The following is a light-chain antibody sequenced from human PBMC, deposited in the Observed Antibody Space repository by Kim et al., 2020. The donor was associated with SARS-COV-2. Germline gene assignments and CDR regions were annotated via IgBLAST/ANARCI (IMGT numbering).Light chain of an antibody. CDR2: YDS. CDR1: NIGSKS. V-gene: IGLV3-21*04. Sequence: SYELTQPPSVSVSPGKTARITCGGNNIGSKSVHWYQQKPGQAPVLVIYYDSDRPSGIPERFSGSNSGNTATLTISRVEAGDEADYYCQAWDSSSDHQVFGTGTKVTVL. J-gene: IGLJ1*01. CDR3: QAWDSSSDHQV.